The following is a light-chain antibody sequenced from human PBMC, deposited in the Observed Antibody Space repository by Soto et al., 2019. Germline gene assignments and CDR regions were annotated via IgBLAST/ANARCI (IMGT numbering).Light chain of an antibody. CDR2: DVN. CDR3: RSYTSTSTPVV. Sequence: QSVLTQPASVSGSLGQSITISCTGTSSDVGGYNHVSWYQHHPGQAPKFLIYDVNNRPSGVSNRFSGSKSGNTASLTISGLRADDEGDYYCRSYTSTSTPVVFGGGTKLTVL. J-gene: IGLJ2*01. V-gene: IGLV2-14*03. CDR1: SSDVGGYNH.